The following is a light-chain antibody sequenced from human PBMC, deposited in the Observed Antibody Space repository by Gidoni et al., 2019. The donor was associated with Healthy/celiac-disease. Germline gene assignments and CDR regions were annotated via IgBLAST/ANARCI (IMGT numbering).Light chain of an antibody. CDR2: LGS. CDR3: MQALQTLRA. Sequence: DIVMPQSQLSLLVTPGEPASISCRSSQSLLHSNGYNYLDWYLQKPGQSPQLLIYLGSNRASGVPDRFSGSGSGTDFTLKISRVEAEDVGVYYCMQALQTLRAFGQGTKLEIK. J-gene: IGKJ2*01. CDR1: QSLLHSNGYNY. V-gene: IGKV2-28*01.